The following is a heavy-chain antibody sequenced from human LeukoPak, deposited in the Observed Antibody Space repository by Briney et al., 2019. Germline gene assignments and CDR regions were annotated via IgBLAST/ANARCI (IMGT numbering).Heavy chain of an antibody. Sequence: HPGGSLRLSCAASGFTFSSYAMHWVRQAPGKGLEWVAVISYDGSNKYYADSVKGRFTISRDNSKNTLYLQTNSLRAEDTAVYYCARCDYGGKLGPYDYWGQGTLVTVSS. CDR3: ARCDYGGKLGPYDY. V-gene: IGHV3-30-3*01. J-gene: IGHJ4*02. CDR2: ISYDGSNK. CDR1: GFTFSSYA. D-gene: IGHD4-23*01.